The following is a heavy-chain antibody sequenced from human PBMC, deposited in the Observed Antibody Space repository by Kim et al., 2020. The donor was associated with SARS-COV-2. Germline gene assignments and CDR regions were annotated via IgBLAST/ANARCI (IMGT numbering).Heavy chain of an antibody. CDR3: ASYEDYGDYQEDY. J-gene: IGHJ4*02. Sequence: SETLSLTRSVSDGPVSSYSWSWIRQSPGKGLEWIGYFYFSGTTAYNSSLQSRVTISADTSKNQFSLNLTSVTAADSALYYCASYEDYGDYQEDYWGQGIL. V-gene: IGHV4-59*02. D-gene: IGHD4-17*01. CDR1: DGPVSSYS. CDR2: FYFSGTT.